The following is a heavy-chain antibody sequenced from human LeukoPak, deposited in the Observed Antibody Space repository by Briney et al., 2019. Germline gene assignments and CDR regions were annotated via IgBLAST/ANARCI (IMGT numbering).Heavy chain of an antibody. D-gene: IGHD6-19*01. J-gene: IGHJ4*02. CDR3: AKDQGPYSSPFR. CDR1: GFTFSIYA. CDR2: ILNDGGHK. Sequence: GGSLRLSCAASGFTFSIYAIHWVRQAPGKGLEWVAFILNDGGHKSYADSVKGRFAISRDNFKNTLWLQMNSLRPEDSAVYYCAKDQGPYSSPFRWGQGTVVTVSS. V-gene: IGHV3-30*02.